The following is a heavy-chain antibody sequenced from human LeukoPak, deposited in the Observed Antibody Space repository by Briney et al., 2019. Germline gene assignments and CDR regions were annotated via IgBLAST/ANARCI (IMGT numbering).Heavy chain of an antibody. J-gene: IGHJ6*02. V-gene: IGHV4-39*07. D-gene: IGHD2-2*01. CDR1: GGSISSSSYY. CDR2: IYYSGST. CDR3: ARDAGHQLSRRNYYAMDV. Sequence: SETLSLTCTVSGGSISSSSYYWGWIRQPPGKGLEWIGSIYYSGSTYYNPSLKSRVTKSVDTSNNQFSLKVSSVTAADTAVYYCARDAGHQLSRRNYYAMDVWGQGTTVTVSS.